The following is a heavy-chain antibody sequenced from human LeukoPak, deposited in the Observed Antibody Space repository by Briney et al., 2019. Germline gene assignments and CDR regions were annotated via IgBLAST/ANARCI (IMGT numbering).Heavy chain of an antibody. CDR3: ARPRVRGVIIRGFDY. CDR2: INHSGST. CDR1: GGSFSGYY. V-gene: IGHV4-34*01. J-gene: IGHJ4*01. Sequence: PSETLSLTCAVYGGSFSGYYWSWIRQPPGKGLEWIGEINHSGSTDYNPSLKSRVTISVDTSKNQFSLKLSSVTAADTAVYYCARPRVRGVIIRGFDYWGQGTLVTVSS. D-gene: IGHD3-10*01.